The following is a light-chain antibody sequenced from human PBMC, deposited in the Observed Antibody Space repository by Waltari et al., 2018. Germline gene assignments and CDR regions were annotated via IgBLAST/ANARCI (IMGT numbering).Light chain of an antibody. V-gene: IGKV3-20*01. J-gene: IGKJ5*01. CDR3: QQYGRLIT. CDR2: GTS. CDR1: QSLSSSY. Sequence: EIVLTQSPGTLSLSPGERATLSCRASQSLSSSYLAWYQQKPGQAPRLLIYGTSSRATGIPDRFSGSVSGTDFTLTISRLEPEDFAVYFCQQYGRLITFGQGTRLEIK.